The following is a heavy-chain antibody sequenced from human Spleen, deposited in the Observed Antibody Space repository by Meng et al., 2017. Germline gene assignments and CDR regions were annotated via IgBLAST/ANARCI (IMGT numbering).Heavy chain of an antibody. Sequence: QVQLKESGPGLVRPSQTLSLTCTVSGGSIGSGGYYWTWIRQHPGKGLEWIGYIYHTGSTYYNPSLKSRLTMSIDTSKNRFSLKLTSVTAADTAVYYCARDPHTTGTYDLWCQGTLVTVSS. CDR3: ARDPHTTGTYDL. CDR1: GGSIGSGGYY. D-gene: IGHD1-1*01. J-gene: IGHJ5*02. V-gene: IGHV4-31*03. CDR2: IYHTGST.